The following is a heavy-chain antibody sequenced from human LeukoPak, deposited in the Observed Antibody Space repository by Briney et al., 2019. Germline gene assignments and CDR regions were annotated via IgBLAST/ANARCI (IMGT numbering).Heavy chain of an antibody. V-gene: IGHV3-7*03. J-gene: IGHJ4*02. CDR3: AKDIGSVVSTTSYFDY. Sequence: GGSLRLSCAASGFTFSSYWMSWVRQAPGKGLEWVANIKQDGSEKYYVDSVKGRFTISRDNAKNSLYLQLNSLRAEDTALYYCAKDIGSVVSTTSYFDYWGQGTLVTVSS. D-gene: IGHD5/OR15-5a*01. CDR1: GFTFSSYW. CDR2: IKQDGSEK.